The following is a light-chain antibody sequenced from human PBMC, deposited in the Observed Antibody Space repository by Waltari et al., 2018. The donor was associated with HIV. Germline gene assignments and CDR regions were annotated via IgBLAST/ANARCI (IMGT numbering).Light chain of an antibody. CDR1: SSNIGSHY. CDR2: RNN. CDR3: AAWDDSLRGVV. J-gene: IGLJ2*01. V-gene: IGLV1-47*01. Sequence: QSVLTQPPSASGTPGQRVTISCSGSSSNIGSHYVHWYQQLPGTTPNLLIYRNNQRPSGGPDRFSGSKSGTSASLAISGLRSEHEADYYCAAWDDSLRGVVFGGGTKLTVL.